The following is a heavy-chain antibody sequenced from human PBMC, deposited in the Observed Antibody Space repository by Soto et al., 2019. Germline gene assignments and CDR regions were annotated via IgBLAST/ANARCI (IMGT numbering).Heavy chain of an antibody. D-gene: IGHD5-12*01. V-gene: IGHV1-18*01. Sequence: ASVKVSCKASGYRLTSYGISWVRQAPGQGLEWMGWISVGDGNTNYTQKLQERVTVTTDTSTSTAYMELSSLRSEDTAVYYCAADRGSGYDLDYWGQGTLVTVSS. CDR2: ISVGDGNT. J-gene: IGHJ4*02. CDR1: GYRLTSYG. CDR3: AADRGSGYDLDY.